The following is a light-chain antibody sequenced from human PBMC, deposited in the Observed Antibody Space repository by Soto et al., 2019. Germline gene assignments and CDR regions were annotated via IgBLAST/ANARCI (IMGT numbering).Light chain of an antibody. CDR3: QQYDTSAT. J-gene: IGKJ1*01. V-gene: IGKV3-20*01. CDR2: GAS. Sequence: EIVLTQSPGTLSLSAGERDTLSCRASQSLYSGYLAWYQQKPGQPPTVLIYGASSRATGIPDRFSGSGSGTDFTLTISRLEPEDSAVYYCQQYDTSATFGQGTKVDIK. CDR1: QSLYSGY.